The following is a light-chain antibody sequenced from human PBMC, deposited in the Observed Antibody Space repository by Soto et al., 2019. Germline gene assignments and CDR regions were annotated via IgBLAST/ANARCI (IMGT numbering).Light chain of an antibody. CDR2: DVT. CDR3: SSYRSRSHVYV. J-gene: IGLJ1*01. V-gene: IGLV2-14*03. CDR1: SSDVGGYNY. Sequence: QSALTQPASVSGTPGQSITLSCTGTSSDVGGYNYVSWYQQHPGKAPKLLIYDVTNRPSGVSNRSSGSKSGNTASLTISGLQAEDEADYYCSSYRSRSHVYVFGPGTKVT.